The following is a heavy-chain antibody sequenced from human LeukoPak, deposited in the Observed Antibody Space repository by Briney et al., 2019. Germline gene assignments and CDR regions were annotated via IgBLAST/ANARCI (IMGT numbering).Heavy chain of an antibody. CDR1: GGSISSYY. CDR2: IYYSGST. Sequence: SDTLSLTCTVSGGSISSYYWSWIRQPPGKGLEWIGYIYYSGSTNYNPSLKSRVTISVDTSKNQFSLKLSSVTAADTAVYYCARHVLVPAARGWFDPWGQGTLVTVSS. D-gene: IGHD2-2*01. CDR3: ARHVLVPAARGWFDP. J-gene: IGHJ5*02. V-gene: IGHV4-59*08.